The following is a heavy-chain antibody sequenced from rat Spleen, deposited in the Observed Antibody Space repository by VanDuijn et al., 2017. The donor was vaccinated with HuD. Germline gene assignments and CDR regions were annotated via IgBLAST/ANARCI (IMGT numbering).Heavy chain of an antibody. CDR1: GFIFSDYH. CDR2: ITNTGGST. J-gene: IGHJ2*01. CDR3: TRDRETTRAYYFDY. D-gene: IGHD1-4*01. Sequence: EVQLVESGGGLVQPGRSLKISCVGSGFIFSDYHLAWVRQAPTKGLEWVASITNTGGSTYYPDSVKGRFTISRDNAKSTLYLQMNSLRSEDTATYYCTRDRETTRAYYFDYWGQGVMVTVSS. V-gene: IGHV5-20*01.